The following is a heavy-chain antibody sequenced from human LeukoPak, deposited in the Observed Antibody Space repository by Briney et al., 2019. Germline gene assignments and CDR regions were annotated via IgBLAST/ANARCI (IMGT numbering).Heavy chain of an antibody. CDR2: IFYSGST. D-gene: IGHD5-12*01. Sequence: SETLSLTCTDSVGSISGSSYCSGWIRQPPGEGLEWNVCIFYSGSTYYNPSLKSRVTISVDKSKNQFSLKPSSVTAADAAVYYCARSGYSGYEGSLDLFDYWGQGTLVIVSS. V-gene: IGHV4-39*07. CDR1: VGSISGSSYC. CDR3: ARSGYSGYEGSLDLFDY. J-gene: IGHJ4*02.